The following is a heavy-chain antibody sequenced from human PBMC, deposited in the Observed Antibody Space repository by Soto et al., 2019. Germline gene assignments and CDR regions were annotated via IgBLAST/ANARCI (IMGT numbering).Heavy chain of an antibody. CDR3: ANFNWYFDI. CDR2: IYYTGST. J-gene: IGHJ2*01. V-gene: IGHV4-59*01. CDR1: GGSISSYY. Sequence: QVQLQESGPGLVKPSETLSLTCTVSGGSISSYYWSWIRQPPGKGLEWIGYIYYTGSTNYNPSLNSRVTINVDTSKNQFSLQLSSVTAADTAVYYCANFNWYFDIWGRGTLVTVSS.